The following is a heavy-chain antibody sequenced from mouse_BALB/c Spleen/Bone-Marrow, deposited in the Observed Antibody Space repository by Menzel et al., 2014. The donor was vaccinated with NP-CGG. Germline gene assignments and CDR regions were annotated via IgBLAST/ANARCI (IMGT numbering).Heavy chain of an antibody. D-gene: IGHD1-1*01. J-gene: IGHJ1*01. CDR3: ARFYYYGSSYKNWYFDV. Sequence: EVMLVESGPGLVKPSQSLSLTCTVTGYSITSDYAWNWIRQFPGNELGWMGFISYSGSTSYNPSLKSRISITRDTSKNQFFLQLNSVTTEDTATYYCARFYYYGSSYKNWYFDVWGAGTTVTVSS. CDR1: GYSITSDYA. CDR2: ISYSGST. V-gene: IGHV3-2*02.